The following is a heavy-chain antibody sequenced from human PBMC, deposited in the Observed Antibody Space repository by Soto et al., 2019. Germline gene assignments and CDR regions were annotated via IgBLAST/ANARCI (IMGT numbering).Heavy chain of an antibody. CDR3: ARSVDP. CDR2: IYYIGST. J-gene: IGHJ5*02. V-gene: IGHV4-59*01. CDR1: GGSLRSYN. Sequence: SETLSLTCTVSGGSLRSYNCRWIRQPPGKGLDWITYIYYIGSTNYNPSLKSRVTISVDTSKSQFSLKLNSVTAAATAVSFCARSVDPWGQGTLVPSPQ.